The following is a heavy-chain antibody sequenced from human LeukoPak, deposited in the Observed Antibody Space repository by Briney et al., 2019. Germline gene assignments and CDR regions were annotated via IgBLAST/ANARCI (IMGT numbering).Heavy chain of an antibody. CDR2: IYYSGST. D-gene: IGHD7-27*01. CDR3: ARELAGDRGAFDI. Sequence: PSETLSLTCTVSGGSISSSSYYWGWIRQPPGKGLERIGSIYYSGSTYYNPSLKSRVTISVDTSKNQFSLKLSSVTAADTAVYYCARELAGDRGAFDIWGQGTMVTVSS. J-gene: IGHJ3*02. V-gene: IGHV4-39*07. CDR1: GGSISSSSYY.